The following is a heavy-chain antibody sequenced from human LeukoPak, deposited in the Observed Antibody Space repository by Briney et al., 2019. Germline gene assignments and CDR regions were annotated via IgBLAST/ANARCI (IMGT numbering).Heavy chain of an antibody. CDR2: ISAYNGNT. Sequence: ASVKVSCKASGYTFTSYGISWVRQAPGQGLEWMGWISAYNGNTNYAQKLQGRVTMTTDTSTSTAYMELRSLRSDDTAVYYCARGLGYCSSTSCYGLYNWFDPWGQGTLVTVSS. D-gene: IGHD2-2*01. CDR1: GYTFTSYG. CDR3: ARGLGYCSSTSCYGLYNWFDP. J-gene: IGHJ5*02. V-gene: IGHV1-18*01.